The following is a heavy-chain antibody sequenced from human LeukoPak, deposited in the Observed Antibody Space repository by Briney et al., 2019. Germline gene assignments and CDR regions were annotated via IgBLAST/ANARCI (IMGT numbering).Heavy chain of an antibody. D-gene: IGHD2-2*01. CDR1: GGSISSYY. J-gene: IGHJ3*02. Sequence: SETLSLTCTVSGGSISSYYWSWIRQPPGKGLEWIGYIYYIGSTNYNPSLKSRVTISVDTSKTQFSLKLSSVTAADTAVYYCARDQQDAFDIWGQGTMVTVSS. CDR3: ARDQQDAFDI. CDR2: IYYIGST. V-gene: IGHV4-59*01.